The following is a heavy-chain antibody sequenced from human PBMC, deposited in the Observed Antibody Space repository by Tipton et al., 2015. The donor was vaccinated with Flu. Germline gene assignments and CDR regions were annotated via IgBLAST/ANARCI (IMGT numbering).Heavy chain of an antibody. J-gene: IGHJ4*02. CDR1: GLSINDYG. CDR2: IDFDGSDK. Sequence: RSLRLSCAASGLSINDYGMHWVRQAPGKGLEWVAFIDFDGSDKAYADSVKGRVTISRDNGKNTVSLQMNSLRPEDTAVYMCARVYVSYALDYWGQGTLVTVSS. V-gene: IGHV3-30*06. CDR3: ARVYVSYALDY. D-gene: IGHD3-10*01.